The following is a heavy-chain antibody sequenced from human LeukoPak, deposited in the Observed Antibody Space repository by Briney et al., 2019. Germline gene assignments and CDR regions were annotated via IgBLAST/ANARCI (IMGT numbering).Heavy chain of an antibody. CDR1: GGSISSYY. Sequence: SETLSLTCTVSGGSISSYYWSWTRQPPGKGLEWIGYIYYSGSTNYNPSLKSRVTISVDTSKNQFSLKLSSVTAADTAVYYCARVRYGDYKSYYYGMDVWGQGTTVTVSS. CDR3: ARVRYGDYKSYYYGMDV. CDR2: IYYSGST. V-gene: IGHV4-59*01. D-gene: IGHD4-17*01. J-gene: IGHJ6*02.